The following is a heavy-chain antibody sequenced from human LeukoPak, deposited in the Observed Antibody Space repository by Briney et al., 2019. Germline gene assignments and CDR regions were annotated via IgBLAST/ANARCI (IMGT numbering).Heavy chain of an antibody. Sequence: KTSGTLSFTCAVYGGSFSGYYWSWIRKPPGKGLEWIGEINHGGSTNYTPSLKSRVTISVDTSKNQFSVKASVVPAADTAVYYWAIFSRRGPKDSEWGQGSLVTDCS. CDR2: INHGGST. CDR3: AIFSRRGPKDSE. V-gene: IGHV4-34*01. D-gene: IGHD2-15*01. CDR1: GGSFSGYY. J-gene: IGHJ4*02.